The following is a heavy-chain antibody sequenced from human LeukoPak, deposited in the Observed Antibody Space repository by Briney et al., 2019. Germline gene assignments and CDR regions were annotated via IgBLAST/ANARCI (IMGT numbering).Heavy chain of an antibody. D-gene: IGHD3-10*01. Sequence: LSGGSLRLSCAASGFTFSSYEMNWVRQAPGKGLEWVSYISSSGSTIYYADSVKGRFTISRDNAKNSLYLQMNSLRAEDTAVYYCVRVSSPRKRGLYLVYGARGTVVTVSS. J-gene: IGHJ4*02. CDR2: ISSSGSTI. CDR1: GFTFSSYE. CDR3: VRVSSPRKRGLYLVY. V-gene: IGHV3-48*03.